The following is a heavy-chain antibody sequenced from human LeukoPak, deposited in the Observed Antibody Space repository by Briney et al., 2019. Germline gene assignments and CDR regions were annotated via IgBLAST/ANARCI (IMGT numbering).Heavy chain of an antibody. Sequence: PSETLSLTCTVSGGSISSYYWSWIRQPPGKGLEWIGYIYYSGSTNYNPSLKSRVTISVDTSKNQFSLKLSSVTAADTAVYYCARHWAPYCSSTSCYGLDYWGQGTLVTVSS. CDR1: GGSISSYY. J-gene: IGHJ4*02. V-gene: IGHV4-59*08. CDR2: IYYSGST. CDR3: ARHWAPYCSSTSCYGLDY. D-gene: IGHD2-2*01.